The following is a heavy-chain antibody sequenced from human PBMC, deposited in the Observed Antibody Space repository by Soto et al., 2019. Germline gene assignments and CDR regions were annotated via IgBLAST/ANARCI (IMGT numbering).Heavy chain of an antibody. V-gene: IGHV3-30-3*01. CDR2: ISYDGSNK. D-gene: IGHD6-6*01. Sequence: GGSLRLSCAASGFTFSSYAMHWVRQAPGKGLEWVSVISYDGSNKYYADSVKGRFTISRDNSKNTLYLQMNSLRAEDTAVYYCAKDFEYSSSGYFDYWGQGTLVTVSS. CDR3: AKDFEYSSSGYFDY. CDR1: GFTFSSYA. J-gene: IGHJ4*02.